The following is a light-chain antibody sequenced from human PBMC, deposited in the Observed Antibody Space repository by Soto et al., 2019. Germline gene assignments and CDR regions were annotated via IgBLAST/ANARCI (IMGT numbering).Light chain of an antibody. Sequence: QSVLTQPASVSGFPGQSSTISCTGTSSDVGGYDYVSWYQQHPGKAPKLIIYDVNNRPSGVSNRFSGSKSGNTASLTISGLQAEDEADYYCSSYTSSSTPYVFGTGTKVTVL. CDR2: DVN. J-gene: IGLJ1*01. CDR1: SSDVGGYDY. CDR3: SSYTSSSTPYV. V-gene: IGLV2-14*01.